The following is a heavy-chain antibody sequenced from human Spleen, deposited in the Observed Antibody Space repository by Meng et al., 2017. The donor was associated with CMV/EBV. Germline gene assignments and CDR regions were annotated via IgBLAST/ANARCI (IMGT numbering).Heavy chain of an antibody. V-gene: IGHV4-61*03. Sequence: SETLSLTCTVSRGSVSSISYYWSWIRQPPGKGLEWIGYIAYGGSTIYNPSLTSRVTISEDTSKTHFSLKLSSVTAADTAVYYCARMTAALRYGMDVWGPGTTVTVSS. CDR1: RGSVSSISYY. J-gene: IGHJ6*02. CDR3: ARMTAALRYGMDV. CDR2: IAYGGST. D-gene: IGHD2-2*01.